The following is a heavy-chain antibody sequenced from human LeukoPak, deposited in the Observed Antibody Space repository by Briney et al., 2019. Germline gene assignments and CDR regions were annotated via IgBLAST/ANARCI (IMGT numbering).Heavy chain of an antibody. J-gene: IGHJ4*02. CDR3: ARVPKGIAVAGTFFFDY. Sequence: ASVKVSCKSSGYTFTSYYMYWVRQAPGQGLEWMGIINPSGGSTSYAQKFQGRVTMTRDTSTSTVYMELSSLRSEDTAVYYCARVPKGIAVAGTFFFDYWGQGTLVTVSS. D-gene: IGHD6-19*01. V-gene: IGHV1-46*01. CDR2: INPSGGST. CDR1: GYTFTSYY.